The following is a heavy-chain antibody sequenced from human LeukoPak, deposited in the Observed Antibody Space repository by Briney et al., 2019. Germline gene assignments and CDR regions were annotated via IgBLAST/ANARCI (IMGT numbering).Heavy chain of an antibody. Sequence: SETLSLTCTVSGASISSGSYYWSWIRQPAGKGLEWIGRIYTSGSTNYNPSLKSRVTISVDTSKNQFSLKLSSVTAADTAVYYCARGYYDSSGYTLGYFDYWGQGTLVTVSS. J-gene: IGHJ4*02. CDR3: ARGYYDSSGYTLGYFDY. D-gene: IGHD3-22*01. CDR1: GASISSGSYY. V-gene: IGHV4-61*02. CDR2: IYTSGST.